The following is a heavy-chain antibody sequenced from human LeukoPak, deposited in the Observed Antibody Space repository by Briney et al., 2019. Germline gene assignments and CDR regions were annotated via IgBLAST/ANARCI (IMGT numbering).Heavy chain of an antibody. J-gene: IGHJ4*02. CDR3: AKDLVPIAVAALFDY. Sequence: PGGSLRLSCAASGFTFSSYGMHWVRQAPGKGLEWVAFIRYDGSNKYYADSVKGRFTISRDNSKNTLYLQMNSLRAEDTAVYYCAKDLVPIAVAALFDYWGQGTLVTVSS. CDR1: GFTFSSYG. CDR2: IRYDGSNK. D-gene: IGHD6-19*01. V-gene: IGHV3-30*02.